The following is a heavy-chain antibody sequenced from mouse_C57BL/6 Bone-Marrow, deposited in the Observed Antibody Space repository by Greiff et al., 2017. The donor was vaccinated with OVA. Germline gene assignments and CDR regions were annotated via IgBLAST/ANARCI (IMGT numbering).Heavy chain of an antibody. Sequence: VQLKESGGGLVQPGGYLKLSCAASGFTFSDYGMAWVRQAPRKGPEWVAFISNLAYSIYYADTVTGRFTISRENAKNTLYLEMSSLRSEDTAMYYCARDYYGYGFAYWGQGTLVTVSA. D-gene: IGHD2-2*01. V-gene: IGHV5-15*01. J-gene: IGHJ3*01. CDR1: GFTFSDYG. CDR3: ARDYYGYGFAY. CDR2: ISNLAYSI.